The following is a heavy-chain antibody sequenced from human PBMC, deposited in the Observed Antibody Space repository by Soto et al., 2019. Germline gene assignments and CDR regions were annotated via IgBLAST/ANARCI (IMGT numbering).Heavy chain of an antibody. J-gene: IGHJ6*02. CDR3: ARYKSNYYYGMDV. CDR1: GGSISSYY. D-gene: IGHD1-20*01. V-gene: IGHV4-59*01. CDR2: IYYSGTT. Sequence: PSETLSLTCTVSGGSISSYYWSWIRQPPGKGLEWIGYIYYSGTTNYNPSLESRVTISVDTSKNQFSLKLSSVTAVDTAVYYCARYKSNYYYGMDVWGQGTTVTVSS.